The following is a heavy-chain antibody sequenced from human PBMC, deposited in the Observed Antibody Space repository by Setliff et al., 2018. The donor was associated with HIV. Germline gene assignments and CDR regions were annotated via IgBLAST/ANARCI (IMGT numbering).Heavy chain of an antibody. CDR1: GYTFINYH. CDR3: ARVPVSNYYFYMDV. CDR2: ISASSVNT. J-gene: IGHJ6*03. Sequence: ASVKVSCKASGYTFINYHITWVRQAPGQGLEWVGSISASSVNTNYTQGRVTMTTDISTSTAYMELRSLRSADSAVYYCARVPVSNYYFYMDVWGKGTTVTVSS. V-gene: IGHV1-18*01.